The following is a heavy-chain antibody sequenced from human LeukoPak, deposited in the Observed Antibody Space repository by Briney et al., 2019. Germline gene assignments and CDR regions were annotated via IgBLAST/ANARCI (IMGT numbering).Heavy chain of an antibody. V-gene: IGHV4-59*08. CDR2: IYYSGST. Sequence: SETLSLTCTVSGGSISSYYWSWSRQPPGKGLEWIGYIYYSGSTNYNPSLKSRVTISVDTSKTQFSLKLSSVTAADTAVYYCARGGYYYDSSGYYYRAFDIWGQGTMVTVSS. J-gene: IGHJ3*02. CDR3: ARGGYYYDSSGYYYRAFDI. D-gene: IGHD3-22*01. CDR1: GGSISSYY.